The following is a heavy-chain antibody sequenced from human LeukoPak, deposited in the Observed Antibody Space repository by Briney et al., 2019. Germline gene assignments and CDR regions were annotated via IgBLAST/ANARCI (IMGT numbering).Heavy chain of an antibody. D-gene: IGHD2-15*01. J-gene: IGHJ4*02. V-gene: IGHV4-61*02. CDR1: GGSISSGSYY. CDR3: ARLGSWRDY. Sequence: SETLSLTCTVSGGSISSGSYYWSWIRQPAGKGLEWIGRIYTSGSTNYNPSLKSRVTISVDTSKNQFSLKLSSVTAADTAVYYCARLGSWRDYWGQGTLVTVSS. CDR2: IYTSGST.